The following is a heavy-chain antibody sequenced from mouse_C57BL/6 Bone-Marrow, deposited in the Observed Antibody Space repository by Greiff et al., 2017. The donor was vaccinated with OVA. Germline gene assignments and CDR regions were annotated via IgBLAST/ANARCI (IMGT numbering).Heavy chain of an antibody. Sequence: VQRVESGPGLVAPSQSLSITCTVSGFSLTSYGVDWVRQSPGKGLEWLGVIWGVGSTNYNSALKSRLSISKDNSKSQVFLKMNRLQTDDTAMYYCASHYYGSLAYWGQGTLVTVSA. J-gene: IGHJ3*01. CDR3: ASHYYGSLAY. CDR1: GFSLTSYG. CDR2: IWGVGST. V-gene: IGHV2-6*01. D-gene: IGHD1-1*01.